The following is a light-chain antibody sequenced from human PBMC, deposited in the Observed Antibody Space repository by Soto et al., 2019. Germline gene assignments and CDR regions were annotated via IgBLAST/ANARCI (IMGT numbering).Light chain of an antibody. CDR2: AAS. V-gene: IGKV1-39*01. Sequence: DIQMTQSPSSLSASVGDRITITCRASQNIDNSLNWYQQKPGEAPNLVIYAASSLQSGVPSRFSGSGSGTDFTLTISSLQPEDFATYSCQQTYSTRWTFGQGTRLEMK. J-gene: IGKJ5*01. CDR1: QNIDNS. CDR3: QQTYSTRWT.